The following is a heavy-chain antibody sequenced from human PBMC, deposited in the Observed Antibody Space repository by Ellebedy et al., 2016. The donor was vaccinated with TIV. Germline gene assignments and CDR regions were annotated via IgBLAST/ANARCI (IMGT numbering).Heavy chain of an antibody. Sequence: SETLSLTCTVSGGSISSSSYYWGWIRQSPGKGLEWIGSIYYSGSTYYNPSLKSRITISVDTSKNQFSLKLSSVTAADTAVYYCARERIQRGYSYGTDYWGQGTLVTVSS. CDR2: IYYSGST. CDR3: ARERIQRGYSYGTDY. J-gene: IGHJ4*02. CDR1: GGSISSSSYY. V-gene: IGHV4-39*07. D-gene: IGHD5-18*01.